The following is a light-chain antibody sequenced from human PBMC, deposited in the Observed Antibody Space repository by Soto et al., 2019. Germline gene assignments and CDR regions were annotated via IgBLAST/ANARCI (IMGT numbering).Light chain of an antibody. CDR2: SAS. CDR3: QQLSRYPLT. CDR1: QALSNY. V-gene: IGKV1-9*01. J-gene: IGKJ4*01. Sequence: DIQLTQSPSVVSASVGDAVTITCRASQALSNYLAWYQQKPGKAPDLLIYSASTLQSGVPSRFSGSGSETEFSLTIRALQPEDFATYYCQQLSRYPLTFGGGTKVDNK.